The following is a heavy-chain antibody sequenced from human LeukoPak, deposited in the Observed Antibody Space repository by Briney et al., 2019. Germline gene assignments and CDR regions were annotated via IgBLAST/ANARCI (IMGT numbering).Heavy chain of an antibody. CDR2: INHSGST. V-gene: IGHV4-34*01. Sequence: SETLSLTCAVYGGSFSGYYWSWIRQPPGKGLEWIGEINHSGSTNYNPSLKSRVTISVDTSKNQFSLKLSSVTAADTAVYYCARAHGDYLDYWGQGTLVTVSS. D-gene: IGHD4-17*01. CDR3: ARAHGDYLDY. CDR1: GGSFSGYY. J-gene: IGHJ4*02.